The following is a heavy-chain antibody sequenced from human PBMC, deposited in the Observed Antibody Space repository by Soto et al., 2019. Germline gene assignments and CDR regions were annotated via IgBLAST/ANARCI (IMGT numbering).Heavy chain of an antibody. D-gene: IGHD4-17*01. V-gene: IGHV3-7*01. CDR1: GFTFSKYW. CDR3: ARDSDDYGDFGWYFDL. J-gene: IGHJ2*01. Sequence: EVQLVESGGGLVQPGGSLRLPCAASGFTFSKYWVSWVRQAPGKGLEWLADIKQDGSTKYFLDSVKGRFTISRDNAENSLSLQMNSLRAEDTAVYYCARDSDDYGDFGWYFDLWGRGTLVTISS. CDR2: IKQDGSTK.